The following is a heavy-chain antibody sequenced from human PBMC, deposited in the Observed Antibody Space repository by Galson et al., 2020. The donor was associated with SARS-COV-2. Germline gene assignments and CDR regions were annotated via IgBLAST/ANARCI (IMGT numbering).Heavy chain of an antibody. V-gene: IGHV4-31*03. CDR2: IYYSGST. D-gene: IGHD6-25*01. CDR3: VREYRGGGGNRNWVDP. Sequence: SETLSLTCSVSGGTISSGDYYWSWIRQHPGKGLEWIGYIYYSGSTFYNPSLKSRITISVDTSKNQFSLKLSSVTAADTAVYYCVREYRGGGGNRNWVDPWGQGTLVTVSS. CDR1: GGTISSGDYY. J-gene: IGHJ5*02.